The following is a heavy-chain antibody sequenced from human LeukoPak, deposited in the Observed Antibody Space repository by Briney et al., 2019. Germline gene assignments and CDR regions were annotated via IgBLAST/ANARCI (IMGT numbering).Heavy chain of an antibody. Sequence: SETLSLTCTVSGGYISSYYWRWIRQPPGEGLEGIGYIYYSGSTNYNPSLKSRVTISVDTSKHQFSLKLSSVTAADTAVYYCARGGYSGSYYVAYWGQGTLVTVSS. J-gene: IGHJ4*02. CDR3: ARGGYSGSYYVAY. CDR2: IYYSGST. D-gene: IGHD1-26*01. CDR1: GGYISSYY. V-gene: IGHV4-59*01.